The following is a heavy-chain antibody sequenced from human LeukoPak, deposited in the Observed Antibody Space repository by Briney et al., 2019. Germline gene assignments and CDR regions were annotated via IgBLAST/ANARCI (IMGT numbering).Heavy chain of an antibody. Sequence: SETLSLTCTVSGGSISGYYWTWIRQPPGKGLEWIGYIYYSGSTNYHPSLRSRVTLSVDTSKKQFSLNLSSVTAADTAVYYCARGLLVGNTGYYFDYWGQGTLVTVSS. V-gene: IGHV4-59*01. CDR2: IYYSGST. J-gene: IGHJ4*02. CDR1: GGSISGYY. D-gene: IGHD1-26*01. CDR3: ARGLLVGNTGYYFDY.